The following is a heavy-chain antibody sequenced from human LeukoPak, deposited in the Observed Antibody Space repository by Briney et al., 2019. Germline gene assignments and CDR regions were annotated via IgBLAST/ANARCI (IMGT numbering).Heavy chain of an antibody. CDR3: ARACSGGTCYLAAFDV. D-gene: IGHD2-15*01. CDR1: GFTFSNYA. Sequence: PGGSLRLSCAASGFTFSNYAMSWVRQVPGKGLEWVSAISGSGGNTFYADSVNGRFTISRDNSKNTLYLEMNSLRAEDTAVFYCARACSGGTCYLAAFDVWGQGTMVTVSS. J-gene: IGHJ3*01. V-gene: IGHV3-23*01. CDR2: ISGSGGNT.